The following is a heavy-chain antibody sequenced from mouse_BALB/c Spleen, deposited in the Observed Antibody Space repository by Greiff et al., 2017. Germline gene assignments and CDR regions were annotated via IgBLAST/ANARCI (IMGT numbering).Heavy chain of an antibody. CDR1: GFTFTDYY. CDR2: IRNKANGYTT. CDR3: ARDTSYGYWFAY. D-gene: IGHD1-2*01. J-gene: IGHJ3*01. Sequence: EVKLVESGGGLVQPGGSLRLSCATSGFTFTDYYMSWVRQPPGKALEWLGFIRNKANGYTTEYSASVKGRFTISRDNSQSILYLQMNTLRAEDSATYYCARDTSYGYWFAYWGQGTLVTVSA. V-gene: IGHV7-3*02.